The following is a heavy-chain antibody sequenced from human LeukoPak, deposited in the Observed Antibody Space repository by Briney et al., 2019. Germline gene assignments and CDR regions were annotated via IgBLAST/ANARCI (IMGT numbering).Heavy chain of an antibody. J-gene: IGHJ4*02. CDR1: GASISSSTDY. CDR2: IYTSGST. CDR3: AREGYYDSSGYSLGY. Sequence: PSETLSLTCTVSGASISSSTDYWSWIRQPAGKGLEWIGRIYTSGSTNYNPFLKSRVTISVDTSKNQFSLKLSSVTAADTAVYYCAREGYYDSSGYSLGYWGQGTLVTVSS. V-gene: IGHV4-61*02. D-gene: IGHD3-22*01.